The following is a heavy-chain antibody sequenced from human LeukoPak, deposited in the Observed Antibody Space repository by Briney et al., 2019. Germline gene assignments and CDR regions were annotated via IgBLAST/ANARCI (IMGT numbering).Heavy chain of an antibody. Sequence: SGGSLRLSCAASGFAFSSYNMNWVRQAPGKGLEWISYIGSSGSPTHYADSVRGRFTISRDNAKSSLYLQMDSLRAEDTAVYYCARSSYSSSSSVWGQGTMVTVSS. D-gene: IGHD6-6*01. CDR2: IGSSGSPT. J-gene: IGHJ3*01. V-gene: IGHV3-48*04. CDR3: ARSSYSSSSSV. CDR1: GFAFSSYN.